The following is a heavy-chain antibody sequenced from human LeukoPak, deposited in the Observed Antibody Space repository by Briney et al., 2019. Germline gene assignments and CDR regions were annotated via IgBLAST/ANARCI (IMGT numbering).Heavy chain of an antibody. V-gene: IGHV4-61*01. CDR3: ARGYCSSTSCYGWDI. CDR1: GGPVSSGSYY. Sequence: PSETLSLTCTVSGGPVSSGSYYWSWIRQPPGKGLEWIGYIYYSGSTNYNPSLKSRVTISVDTSKNQFSLKLSSVTAADTAVYYCARGYCSSTSCYGWDIWGQGTMVTVSS. J-gene: IGHJ3*02. D-gene: IGHD2-2*01. CDR2: IYYSGST.